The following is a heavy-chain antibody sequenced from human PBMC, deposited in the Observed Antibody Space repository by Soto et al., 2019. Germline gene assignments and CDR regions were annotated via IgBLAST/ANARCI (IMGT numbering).Heavy chain of an antibody. Sequence: EVQLLESGGGLVQPGGSLRLSCAASGFTFSSYAMSWVRQAPGKGLEWVSDISGSGGSTYYADSVKGRFNISRDNPKNTLYLQMNSLIAEDTAVYYWAKDWLAVRVEPPTDWGQATLVTFSS. D-gene: IGHD3-10*01. CDR1: GFTFSSYA. CDR2: ISGSGGST. CDR3: AKDWLAVRVEPPTD. V-gene: IGHV3-23*01. J-gene: IGHJ4*02.